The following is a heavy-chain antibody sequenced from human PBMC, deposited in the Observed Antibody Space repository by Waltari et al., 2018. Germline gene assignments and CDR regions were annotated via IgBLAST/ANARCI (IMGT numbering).Heavy chain of an antibody. V-gene: IGHV3-23*03. CDR2: IYSGGST. D-gene: IGHD2-21*02. Sequence: EVQLLESGGGLVQPGGSLRLSCAASGFTFSSYAMSWFRQAPGKGLEWVSVIYSGGSTYYADSVKGRFTISRDNSKNTLYLQMNSLRAEDTAVYYCAKYGGNSGGTHDYWGQGTLVTVSS. J-gene: IGHJ4*02. CDR1: GFTFSSYA. CDR3: AKYGGNSGGTHDY.